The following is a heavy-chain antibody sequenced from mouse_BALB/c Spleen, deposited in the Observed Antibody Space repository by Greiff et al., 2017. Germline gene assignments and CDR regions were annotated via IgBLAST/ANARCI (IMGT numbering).Heavy chain of an antibody. J-gene: IGHJ3*01. Sequence: EVKVEESGGGLVQPGGSLKLSCAASGFTFSSYGMSWVRQTPDKRLELVATINSNGGSTYYPDSVKGRFTISRDNAKNTLYLQMSSMKSEDTAMYYCAREGYRYAAWFAYWGQGTLVTVSA. CDR3: AREGYRYAAWFAY. CDR1: GFTFSSYG. V-gene: IGHV5-6-3*01. D-gene: IGHD2-14*01. CDR2: INSNGGST.